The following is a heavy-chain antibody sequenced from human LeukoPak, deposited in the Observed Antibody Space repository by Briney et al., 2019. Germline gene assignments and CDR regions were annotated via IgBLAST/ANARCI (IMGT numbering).Heavy chain of an antibody. CDR1: GGSISSSSYY. Sequence: SETLSLTCTVSGGSISSSSYYWGWIRQPPGKGLEWIGSIYYSGSTHYNPSLKSRVTISVDTSKNQFSLKLSSVTAADTAVYYCARLLLHIDYWGQGTLVTVSS. V-gene: IGHV4-39*01. J-gene: IGHJ4*02. CDR3: ARLLLHIDY. CDR2: IYYSGST. D-gene: IGHD1-26*01.